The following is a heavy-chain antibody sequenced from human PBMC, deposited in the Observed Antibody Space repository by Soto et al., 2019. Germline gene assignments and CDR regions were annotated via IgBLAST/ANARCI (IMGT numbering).Heavy chain of an antibody. J-gene: IGHJ4*02. CDR1: GYTFSSDG. Sequence: GASVKVSCKASGYTFSSDGIVWVRQAPGQGLEWMGWISGNNGDTNYAQKLQGRVAMTTDTSTNTAYMELRSLTSDDTAVYYCARVFKQWLPPDYWDQGTLVTVSS. CDR3: ARVFKQWLPPDY. V-gene: IGHV1-18*01. CDR2: ISGNNGDT. D-gene: IGHD6-19*01.